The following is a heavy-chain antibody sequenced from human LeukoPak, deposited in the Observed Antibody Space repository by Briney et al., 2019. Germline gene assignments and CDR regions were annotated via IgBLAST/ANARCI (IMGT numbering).Heavy chain of an antibody. CDR1: GFIFSSYE. CDR2: VSRSSSTI. D-gene: IGHD2-21*01. V-gene: IGHV3-48*03. CDR3: ASRPPHGDFLVFDY. J-gene: IGHJ4*02. Sequence: PGGSLRLSCAASGFIFSSYEVNWVRQAPGKGLEWVSYVSRSSSTIYYADSVKGRFTISRDNAKNSLYLQMNSLRAEDTAVYYCASRPPHGDFLVFDYWGQGTLVTVSS.